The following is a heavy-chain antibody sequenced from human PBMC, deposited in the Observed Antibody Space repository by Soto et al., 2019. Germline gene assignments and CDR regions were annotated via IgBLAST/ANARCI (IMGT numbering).Heavy chain of an antibody. CDR3: ARAGCDGGSCYTLVGLRYGMDV. D-gene: IGHD2-15*01. CDR1: GLTFSSYA. V-gene: IGHV3-30-3*01. Sequence: QVQLVESGGGVVQPGRSLRLSCAASGLTFSSYAMYWVRQAPGKGLEWVAVISYDGNNKYYADSVKGRFTISRDNSKNTLYRQMNSLRAEDTAVYYCARAGCDGGSCYTLVGLRYGMDVWGQGTTVTVSS. J-gene: IGHJ6*02. CDR2: ISYDGNNK.